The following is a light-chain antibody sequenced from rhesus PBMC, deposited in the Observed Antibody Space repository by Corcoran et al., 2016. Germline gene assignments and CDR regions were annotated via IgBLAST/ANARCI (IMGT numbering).Light chain of an antibody. V-gene: IGKV1-94*01. CDR3: LQDYTTPYS. CDR2: AAS. J-gene: IGKJ2*01. Sequence: DIQMTQSPSSLSASVGDRVTVTCRASQGINKGLSWYQQKPGKAHTLLIYAASSLQTGVSSRFSGSGSGTDYTLTISSLQPEDVATYYCLQDYTTPYSFGQGTKVEIK. CDR1: QGINKG.